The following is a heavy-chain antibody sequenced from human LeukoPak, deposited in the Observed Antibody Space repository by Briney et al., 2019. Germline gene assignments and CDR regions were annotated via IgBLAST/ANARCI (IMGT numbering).Heavy chain of an antibody. D-gene: IGHD4-23*01. CDR1: GGSFSGYY. J-gene: IGHJ6*04. V-gene: IGHV4-34*01. CDR2: INHSGST. CDR3: ARGSVDFRVVTSSSDV. Sequence: SETLSLTCAVYGGSFSGYYWSWIRQPPGKGLEWIGEINHSGSTNYNPSLKSRVTISVDTSKNQFSLNLSSVTAADTAVYYCARGSVDFRVVTSSSDVWGKGTTVTVSS.